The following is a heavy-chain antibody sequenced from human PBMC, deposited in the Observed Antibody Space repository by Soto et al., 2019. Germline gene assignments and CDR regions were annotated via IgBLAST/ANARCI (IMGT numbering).Heavy chain of an antibody. CDR1: GYTFTSYY. D-gene: IGHD6-13*01. J-gene: IGHJ6*02. Sequence: ASVKVSCKASGYTFTSYYIHWVRQAPGQGLEWMGIINPSGGSTSYAQKFQGRVTMTRDTSTSTVYMELSSLRSEDTAVYYCARDPRIAAAGTRSYYYGMDVWGQGTTVTVSS. V-gene: IGHV1-46*01. CDR3: ARDPRIAAAGTRSYYYGMDV. CDR2: INPSGGST.